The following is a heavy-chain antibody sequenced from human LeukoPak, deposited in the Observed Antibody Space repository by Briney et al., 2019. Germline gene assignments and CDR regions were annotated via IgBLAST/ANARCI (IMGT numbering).Heavy chain of an antibody. CDR2: IYYSGST. CDR3: VEGSSGWSSFDY. Sequence: PSETLSLTCAVYGGSFSGYYWSWIRQPPGKGLEWVGYIYYSGSTNYNPSLKSRVTISVDTSKNQFSLKLSSVTAADTAVYYCVEGSSGWSSFDYWGQGTLVTVSS. CDR1: GGSFSGYY. D-gene: IGHD6-19*01. V-gene: IGHV4-59*01. J-gene: IGHJ4*02.